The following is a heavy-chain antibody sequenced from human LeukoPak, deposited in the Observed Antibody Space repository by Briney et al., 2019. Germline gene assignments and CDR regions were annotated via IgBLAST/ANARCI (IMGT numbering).Heavy chain of an antibody. Sequence: GRSLRLSCAASGFTFSSYGMHWVRQAPGKGLEWVAVIWYDGSNKYYADSVKGRFTISRDNSKNTLYLQMNSLRAEDTAVYYCARDWATVVIPVPRSYYYYGMDVWGQGTTVTVSS. J-gene: IGHJ6*02. CDR3: ARDWATVVIPVPRSYYYYGMDV. V-gene: IGHV3-33*01. CDR1: GFTFSSYG. D-gene: IGHD4-23*01. CDR2: IWYDGSNK.